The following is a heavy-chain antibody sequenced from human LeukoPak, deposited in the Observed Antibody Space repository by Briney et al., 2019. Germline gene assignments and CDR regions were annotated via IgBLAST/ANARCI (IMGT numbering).Heavy chain of an antibody. J-gene: IGHJ4*02. CDR1: GGSISSYY. V-gene: IGHV4-59*01. CDR2: IYYSGST. Sequence: SETLSLTCTVSGGSISSYYWSWIRQPPGKGLEWIGYIYYSGSTNYNPSLKSRVTISVDTSKNQSSLKLSSVTAADTAVYYCARQYYYDSPFDYWGQGTLVTVSS. D-gene: IGHD3-22*01. CDR3: ARQYYYDSPFDY.